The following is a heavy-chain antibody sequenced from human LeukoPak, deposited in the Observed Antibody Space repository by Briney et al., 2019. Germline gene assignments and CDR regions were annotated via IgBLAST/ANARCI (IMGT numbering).Heavy chain of an antibody. CDR1: GFTFSSYG. Sequence: GGSLRLSCAASGFTFSSYGMHWVRQAPGKGLEGVAVIWYDGSNKYYAASVKGRFTISSDNSKNTLYLQMNSLRAEDTAVYYCAKDRRFGYYGSGNCCDYWGQGTLVTVSS. CDR3: AKDRRFGYYGSGNCCDY. V-gene: IGHV3-33*06. J-gene: IGHJ4*02. D-gene: IGHD3-10*01. CDR2: IWYDGSNK.